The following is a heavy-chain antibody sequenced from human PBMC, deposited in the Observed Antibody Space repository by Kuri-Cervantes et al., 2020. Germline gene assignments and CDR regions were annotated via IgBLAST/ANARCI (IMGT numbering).Heavy chain of an antibody. Sequence: GGSLRLSWVASEFTFTSYWMGWVRQGPGKGLEWVANIKQDGSEKYYVDSVNGRFTIPRDNSKNSLYLQMNSLRAEDTAVYYCAKDPYSGSYYDYWGQGTQVTVSS. D-gene: IGHD1-26*01. CDR2: IKQDGSEK. CDR3: AKDPYSGSYYDY. J-gene: IGHJ4*02. V-gene: IGHV3-7*01. CDR1: EFTFTSYW.